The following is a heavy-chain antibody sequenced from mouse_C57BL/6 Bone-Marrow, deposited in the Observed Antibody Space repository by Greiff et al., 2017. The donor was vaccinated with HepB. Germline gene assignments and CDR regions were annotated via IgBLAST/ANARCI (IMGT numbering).Heavy chain of an antibody. J-gene: IGHJ2*01. CDR3: ARGTGTGDYFDY. V-gene: IGHV1-64*01. Sequence: QVQLQQPGAELAKPGASVKLSCKASGYTFTSYWMHWVKQRPGQGLEWIGMIHPNSGSTNYNEKFKSKATLTVDKSSSTAYMQLSSLTSEDSAVYYCARGTGTGDYFDYWGQGTTLTVAS. CDR2: IHPNSGST. D-gene: IGHD4-1*01. CDR1: GYTFTSYW.